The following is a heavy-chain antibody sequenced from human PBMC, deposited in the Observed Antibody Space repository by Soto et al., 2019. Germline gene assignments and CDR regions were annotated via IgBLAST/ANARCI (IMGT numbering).Heavy chain of an antibody. J-gene: IGHJ4*02. V-gene: IGHV1-18*01. D-gene: IGHD4-17*01. CDR1: GYTFTSYG. Sequence: ATVKVSCKASGYTFTSYGISWVRQAPGQGLEWMGWISAYNGNTNYAQKLQGRVTMTTDTSTSTAYMELRSLRSDDTAVYYCARDLNPYYGDYFDYWGQGTLVTVSS. CDR3: ARDLNPYYGDYFDY. CDR2: ISAYNGNT.